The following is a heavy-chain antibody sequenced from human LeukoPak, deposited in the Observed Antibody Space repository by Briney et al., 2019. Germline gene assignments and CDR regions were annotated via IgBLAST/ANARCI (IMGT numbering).Heavy chain of an antibody. CDR2: IKTDGSDK. CDR1: GFTYTTYW. D-gene: IGHD3-10*01. CDR3: AKSISGSGSYYNVQFDF. J-gene: IGHJ4*02. V-gene: IGHV3-7*03. Sequence: PGGSLRLSCAASGFTYTTYWMSWVRQAPGKGLEWVANIKTDGSDKSYVDSVKGRFTISRDNAKNSVYLQMNGLRAEDTAVYYCAKSISGSGSYYNVQFDFWGQGTLVTVSS.